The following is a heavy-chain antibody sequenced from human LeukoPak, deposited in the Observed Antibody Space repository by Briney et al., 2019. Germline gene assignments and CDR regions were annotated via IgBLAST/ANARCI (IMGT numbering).Heavy chain of an antibody. CDR1: GYTFTGYY. J-gene: IGHJ4*02. D-gene: IGHD1-26*01. CDR2: INPSSGGT. V-gene: IGHV1-2*02. Sequence: GASVKVSCKASGYTFTGYYMHWVRQAPGQGLEWMGWINPSSGGTNYAQKFQGRVTMTRDTSISTAYMELSRLRSDDTAVYYCARGIVGSTMSVYWGQGTLVTVSS. CDR3: ARGIVGSTMSVY.